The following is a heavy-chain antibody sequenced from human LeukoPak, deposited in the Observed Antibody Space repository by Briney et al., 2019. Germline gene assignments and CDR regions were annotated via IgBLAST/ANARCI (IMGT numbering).Heavy chain of an antibody. J-gene: IGHJ6*02. CDR3: ARGRGIGGVAAAPYGMDV. CDR1: GGPFSGYY. Sequence: SETLSLTCAVYGGPFSGYYWSWIRQPPGKGLEWIGEINHSGSTNYNPSLTSRVTISVDTSKNQFALKLSSVTAADTAVYYCARGRGIGGVAAAPYGMDVWGQGTTVTVSS. CDR2: INHSGST. V-gene: IGHV4-34*01. D-gene: IGHD6-13*01.